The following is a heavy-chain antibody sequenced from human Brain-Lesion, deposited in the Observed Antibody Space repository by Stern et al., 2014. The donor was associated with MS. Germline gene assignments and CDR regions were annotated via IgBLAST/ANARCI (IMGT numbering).Heavy chain of an antibody. CDR3: ARGFHSFDS. CDR1: GFTFSDDY. V-gene: IGHV3-72*01. J-gene: IGHJ4*02. Sequence: EVQLVESGGGLVQPGGSLRLSCAVSGFTFSDDYNDWVRQAPGKGLEWVGRSRNKPNSYTTEYAASVKGIFTVSRDASKNLLYLQMNSLKTDATAVYYCARGFHSFDSWGQGTLVTVSS. CDR2: SRNKPNSYTT.